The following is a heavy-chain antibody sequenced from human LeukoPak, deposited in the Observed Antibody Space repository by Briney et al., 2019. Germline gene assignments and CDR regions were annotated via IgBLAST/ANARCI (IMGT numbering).Heavy chain of an antibody. D-gene: IGHD6-13*01. J-gene: IGHJ4*02. CDR3: ARFEVAAAGAGFDY. Sequence: SETLSLTCTVSGGSISSYYWSRIRQPPGKGLEWIGYIYYSGSTNYNPSLKSRVTISVDTSKNQFSLKLSSVTAADTAVYYCARFEVAAAGAGFDYWGQGTLVTVSS. V-gene: IGHV4-59*01. CDR1: GGSISSYY. CDR2: IYYSGST.